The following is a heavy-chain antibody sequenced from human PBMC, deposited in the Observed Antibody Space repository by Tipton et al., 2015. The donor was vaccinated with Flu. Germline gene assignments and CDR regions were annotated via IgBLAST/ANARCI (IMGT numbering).Heavy chain of an antibody. D-gene: IGHD6-19*01. CDR1: GGSISSGSYY. J-gene: IGHJ4*02. Sequence: TLSLTCTVSGGSISSGSYYWSWIRQPAGKGLEWIGRIYTSGSTSYNPSLKSRVTISVDTSKSQFSLKLSSVTAADTAVYYCARGRAVAGFRGFDYWGQGTLVTVSS. V-gene: IGHV4-61*02. CDR2: IYTSGST. CDR3: ARGRAVAGFRGFDY.